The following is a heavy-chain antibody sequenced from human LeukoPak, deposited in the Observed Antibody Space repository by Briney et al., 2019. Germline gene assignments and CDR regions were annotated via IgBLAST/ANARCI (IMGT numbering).Heavy chain of an antibody. J-gene: IGHJ5*02. V-gene: IGHV4-59*01. D-gene: IGHD1-1*01. CDR1: GGSIGAYF. Sequence: PSETLSLTCTVSGGSIGAYFWSCIRQPPGKELEWIGNVFHTGTTNYNPSLKSRVTISVDTSKNQFSLKVSSATAADTAVYYCARRTLYGNFVRWFDPWGQGALVTVSS. CDR2: VFHTGTT. CDR3: ARRTLYGNFVRWFDP.